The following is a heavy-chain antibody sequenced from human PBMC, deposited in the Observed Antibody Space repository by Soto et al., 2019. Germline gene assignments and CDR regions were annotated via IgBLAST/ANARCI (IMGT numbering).Heavy chain of an antibody. CDR2: LYASGNT. D-gene: IGHD4-17*01. CDR1: GGSISGYY. J-gene: IGHJ3*01. CDR3: ARVGRTRATVTTDAFDV. Sequence: QVQLQESGPGLVKPSETLSLTCTVSGGSISGYYWSWIRQPAGKRLEWIGPLYASGNTNKNPSLKSRVTMSVDTSKNQFSLRLNSVTAADTAVYYCARVGRTRATVTTDAFDVWGQGTKVTVSS. V-gene: IGHV4-4*07.